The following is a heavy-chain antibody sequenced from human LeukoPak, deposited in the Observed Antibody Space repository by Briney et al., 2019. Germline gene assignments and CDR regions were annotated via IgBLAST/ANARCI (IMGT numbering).Heavy chain of an antibody. D-gene: IGHD3-16*01. CDR1: NCSIGSYY. J-gene: IGHJ1*01. Sequence: PSETLCLSCAASNCSIGSYYWSWVRQAPRKSPEWIAYIENRGNTLITPSLKSRSTMSLDTSMRQFFLRLNSVTAADSAVYCCARGDYIRGNIHYNAEYFQHWGQGIPVTVSS. V-gene: IGHV4-34*11. CDR3: ARGDYIRGNIHYNAEYFQH. CDR2: IENRGNT.